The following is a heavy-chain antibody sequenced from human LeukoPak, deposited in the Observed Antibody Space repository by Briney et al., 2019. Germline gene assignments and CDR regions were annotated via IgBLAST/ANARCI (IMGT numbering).Heavy chain of an antibody. Sequence: GGSLRLSCAASGFPFSSYGMHWVRQAPGKGLEWVARLVYDEGIDYANSVKGRFSISRDNSKNTLFLDMSDLRVEDTAVYYCARDLRAAFDSWGQGVLVTVSS. V-gene: IGHV3-33*01. D-gene: IGHD6-25*01. CDR2: LVYDEGI. CDR3: ARDLRAAFDS. CDR1: GFPFSSYG. J-gene: IGHJ4*02.